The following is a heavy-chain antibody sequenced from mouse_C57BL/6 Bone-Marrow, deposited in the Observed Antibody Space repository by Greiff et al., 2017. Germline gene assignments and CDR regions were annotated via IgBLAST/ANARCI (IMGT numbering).Heavy chain of an antibody. CDR3: ARGYYDSSAFAY. CDR1: GYSFTDYN. J-gene: IGHJ3*01. D-gene: IGHD1-1*01. Sequence: EVQLQQSGPELVKPGASVKISCKASGYSFTDYNMNWVKQSHGKSLEWIGLVYPYNGGTNYNEKFKGKATLTVDTSSSTAYMELNSLTSEDSAVYYCARGYYDSSAFAYWGQGTLVTVSA. CDR2: VYPYNGGT. V-gene: IGHV1-36*01.